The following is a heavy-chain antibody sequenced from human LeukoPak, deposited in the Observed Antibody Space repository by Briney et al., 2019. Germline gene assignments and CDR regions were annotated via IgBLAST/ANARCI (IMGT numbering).Heavy chain of an antibody. Sequence: PGGSLRLSCAASGFTFSNYWMYWVRQAPGKGLVWVSQIKSDGNITNYADSVKGRFTISRDNSRNTLYMQVNSLRAEDTAVYYCAKYTGAFYNVYLDYWGQGTLVTVSS. D-gene: IGHD3-10*01. CDR3: AKYTGAFYNVYLDY. J-gene: IGHJ4*02. CDR1: GFTFSNYW. V-gene: IGHV3-74*01. CDR2: IKSDGNIT.